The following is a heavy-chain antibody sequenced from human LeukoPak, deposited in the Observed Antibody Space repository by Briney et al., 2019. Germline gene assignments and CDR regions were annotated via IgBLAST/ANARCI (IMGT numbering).Heavy chain of an antibody. Sequence: ASVKVSCKASGYTFTSYGISWVRQAPGQGLEWKGWISAYNGNTNYAQKLQGRVTMTTDTSMSTAYMELRSLRSDDTAVYYCARAAPRGYYDSSGYRRHFDYWGQGTLVTVSS. J-gene: IGHJ4*02. CDR1: GYTFTSYG. CDR3: ARAAPRGYYDSSGYRRHFDY. V-gene: IGHV1-18*01. D-gene: IGHD3-22*01. CDR2: ISAYNGNT.